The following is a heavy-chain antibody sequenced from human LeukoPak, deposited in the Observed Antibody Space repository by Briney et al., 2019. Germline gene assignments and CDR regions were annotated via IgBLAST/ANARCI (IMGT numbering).Heavy chain of an antibody. D-gene: IGHD6-19*01. J-gene: IGHJ4*02. CDR1: GFTFSSYA. CDR2: ISGSGDIT. V-gene: IGHV3-64D*09. CDR3: VRDGMAVAGTAPLDY. Sequence: PGGSLRLSCSASGFTFSSYAMHWVRQAPGKGLEYVSAISGSGDITYYADSVKGRFTISRDNSENTLYLQMSSLTPEDAAVYYCVRDGMAVAGTAPLDYWGQGTLVTVSS.